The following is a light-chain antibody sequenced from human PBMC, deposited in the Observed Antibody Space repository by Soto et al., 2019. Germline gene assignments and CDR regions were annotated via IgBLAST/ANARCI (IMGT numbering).Light chain of an antibody. V-gene: IGLV6-57*04. CDR3: QSSHSSLVL. CDR1: SGSIASNY. Sequence: NFMLTQPHSVSESPGKTVTISCTRSSGSIASNYVQWYQQRPGSAPTAVIYEDNQRPSGVPDRFSGSIDSSSNSASLTISGLKTEDEADYYCQSSHSSLVLFGGGTKLTVL. CDR2: EDN. J-gene: IGLJ2*01.